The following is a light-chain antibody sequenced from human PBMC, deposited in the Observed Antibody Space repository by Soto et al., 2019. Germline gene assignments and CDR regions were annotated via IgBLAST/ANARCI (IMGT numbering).Light chain of an antibody. CDR1: QSVSSS. Sequence: ETVLTQSPGTLSLSPGERATLSCRASQSVSSSSLAWYQQRPGQAPRLLIYGTSTRATGIPARFSGSGSGTEFTLTISSLQSEDFAVYYCQQYNNWPLWTFGQGTKVEIK. V-gene: IGKV3-15*01. J-gene: IGKJ1*01. CDR2: GTS. CDR3: QQYNNWPLWT.